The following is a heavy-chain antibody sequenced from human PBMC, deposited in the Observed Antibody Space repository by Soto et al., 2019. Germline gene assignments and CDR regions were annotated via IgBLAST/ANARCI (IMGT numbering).Heavy chain of an antibody. D-gene: IGHD3-9*01. Sequence: GGSLRLSCAASGFTFSSYAMSWVRQAPGKGLEWVSAISGSGGSTDYADSVKGRFTISRDNSKHTLYLQMNSLRAEDTAVYYCAKADILTGYYPPYYFDYWGQGTLVTVSS. CDR3: AKADILTGYYPPYYFDY. CDR1: GFTFSSYA. J-gene: IGHJ4*02. CDR2: ISGSGGST. V-gene: IGHV3-23*01.